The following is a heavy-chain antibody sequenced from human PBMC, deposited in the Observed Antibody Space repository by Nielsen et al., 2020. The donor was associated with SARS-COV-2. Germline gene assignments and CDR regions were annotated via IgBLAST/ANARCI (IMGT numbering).Heavy chain of an antibody. CDR3: ARTDYYDSSGYYLDY. V-gene: IGHV1-8*03. Sequence: ASVKVSCKASGYTFTGYYMHWVRQAPGQGLEWMGWINPNSGNTGYAQKFQGRVTITADESTSTAYMELSSLRSEDTAVYYCARTDYYDSSGYYLDYWGQGTLVTVSS. CDR1: GYTFTGYY. CDR2: INPNSGNT. D-gene: IGHD3-22*01. J-gene: IGHJ4*02.